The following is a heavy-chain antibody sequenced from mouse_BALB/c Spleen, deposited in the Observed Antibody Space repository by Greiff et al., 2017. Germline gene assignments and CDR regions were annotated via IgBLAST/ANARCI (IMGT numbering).Heavy chain of an antibody. Sequence: DVMLVESGGGMVQPGGSMKLSCVASGFTFSNYWMNWVRQSPEKGLEWVAEIRLKSNNYATHYAESVKGRFTISRDDSKSSVYLQMNNLRAEDTGIYYCTRQGNYVRYFDVWGAGTTVTVSS. J-gene: IGHJ1*01. V-gene: IGHV6-6*02. CDR3: TRQGNYVRYFDV. CDR1: GFTFSNYW. D-gene: IGHD2-1*01. CDR2: IRLKSNNYAT.